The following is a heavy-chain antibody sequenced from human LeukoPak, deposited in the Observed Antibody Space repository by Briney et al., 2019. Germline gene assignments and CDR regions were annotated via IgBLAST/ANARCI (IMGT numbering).Heavy chain of an antibody. CDR1: GFTFSSYA. V-gene: IGHV3-23*01. CDR2: ISGSGDST. Sequence: GGSLRLSCAASGFTFSSYAMSWVRQAPGQGLEWVSVISGSGDSTHYADSVKGRFTISRHNSKTTLYVQMNSLRAEDTAVYYCATHGSGSYYNAPDYWGQGTLVSVSS. D-gene: IGHD3-10*01. J-gene: IGHJ4*02. CDR3: ATHGSGSYYNAPDY.